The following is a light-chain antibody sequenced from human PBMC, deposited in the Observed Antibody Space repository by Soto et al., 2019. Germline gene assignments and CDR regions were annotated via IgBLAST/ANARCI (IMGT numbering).Light chain of an antibody. J-gene: IGKJ1*01. CDR1: QSISNW. CDR3: QQYNTFPWT. Sequence: DIQMTQSPSTLSASVGDRVTITCRASQSISNWLAWYQQKPGNAPKLLIYMASTLENGVPPRFRGSGSGTQFTLTINSLQPDDFANYYCQQYNTFPWTFGQGARVEI. V-gene: IGKV1-5*03. CDR2: MAS.